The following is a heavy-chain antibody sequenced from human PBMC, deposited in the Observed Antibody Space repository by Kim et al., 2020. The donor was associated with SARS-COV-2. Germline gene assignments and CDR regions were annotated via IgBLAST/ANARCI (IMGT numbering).Heavy chain of an antibody. J-gene: IGHJ6*02. CDR1: GFTFSSYG. Sequence: GGSLRLSCAASGFTFSSYGMHWVRQAPGKGLEWVAVISYDGSNKYYADSVKGRFTISRDNSKNTLYLQMNSLRAEDTAVYYCAKDNYGMDVWGQGTTVTVSS. CDR3: AKDNYGMDV. V-gene: IGHV3-30*18. CDR2: ISYDGSNK.